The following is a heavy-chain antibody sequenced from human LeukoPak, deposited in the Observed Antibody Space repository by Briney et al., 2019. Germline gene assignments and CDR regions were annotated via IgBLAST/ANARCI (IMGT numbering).Heavy chain of an antibody. CDR1: GGSISSGSYY. D-gene: IGHD3-22*01. V-gene: IGHV4-61*02. CDR3: AREAPRGSKDYYDSSGYYFDY. J-gene: IGHJ4*02. CDR2: IYTSGST. Sequence: SETLSLTCTVSGGSISSGSYYWSWIRQPAGKGLEWTGRIYTSGSTNYNPSLKSRVTISVDTSKNQFSLKLSSVTAADTAVYYCAREAPRGSKDYYDSSGYYFDYWGQGTLVTVSS.